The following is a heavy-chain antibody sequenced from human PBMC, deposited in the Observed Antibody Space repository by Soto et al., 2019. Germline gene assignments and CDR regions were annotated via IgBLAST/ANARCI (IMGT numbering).Heavy chain of an antibody. CDR3: ARHGIYAPSGS. CDR2: IYHSGST. D-gene: IGHD1-1*01. V-gene: IGHV4-30-2*03. CDR1: GGSISSGGYS. Sequence: TLSLTCAVSGGSISSGGYSWSWIRQPPGKGLEWIGYIYHSGSTYYNPSLKSRVTTSVDTSKHQFSLKLTSMTAADMALYYCARHGIYAPSGSWGQGTLVTVSS. J-gene: IGHJ5*02.